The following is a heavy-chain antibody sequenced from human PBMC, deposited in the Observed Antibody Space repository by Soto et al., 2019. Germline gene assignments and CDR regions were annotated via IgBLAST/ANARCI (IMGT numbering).Heavy chain of an antibody. CDR3: ASETTVTTQKRAGFVP. V-gene: IGHV3-30-3*01. Sequence: ESGGGVVQPGRSLRLSCAASGFTFSSYAMHWVRQAPGKGLEWVAVISYDGSNKYYADSVKGRFTISRDNSKNTLYLQMNSLRAEDTAVYYCASETTVTTQKRAGFVPWGQGTLVTVSS. CDR2: ISYDGSNK. D-gene: IGHD4-17*01. CDR1: GFTFSSYA. J-gene: IGHJ5*02.